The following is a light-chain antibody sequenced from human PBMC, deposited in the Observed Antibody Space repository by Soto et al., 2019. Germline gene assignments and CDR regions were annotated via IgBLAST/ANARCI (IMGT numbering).Light chain of an antibody. J-gene: IGKJ2*01. CDR1: QTISSW. CDR3: QQYVNWPPYT. Sequence: MTQSPSTLSGSVGDRVTITCRASQTISSWLAWYQQKPGQAPRLLIYGASTRATGIPARFSGIGSGTVFALTISSLQSEDFAVYYCQQYVNWPPYTFGQGTKVDIK. V-gene: IGKV3-15*01. CDR2: GAS.